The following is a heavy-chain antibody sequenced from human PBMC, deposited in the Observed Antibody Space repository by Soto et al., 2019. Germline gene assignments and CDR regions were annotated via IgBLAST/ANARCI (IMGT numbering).Heavy chain of an antibody. D-gene: IGHD1-1*01. V-gene: IGHV4-39*02. CDR1: GGPIRSSSHY. J-gene: IGHJ4*02. CDR3: AREGGYVDY. CDR2: IDESGDS. Sequence: PSETLSLTCTVSGGPIRSSSHYWGWIRQSPGTGLEWIGSIDESGDSYYNPSLKSRVTISVDTSKNQFSLKLISVTGADSAIYYCAREGGYVDYWGPGTLVTVSS.